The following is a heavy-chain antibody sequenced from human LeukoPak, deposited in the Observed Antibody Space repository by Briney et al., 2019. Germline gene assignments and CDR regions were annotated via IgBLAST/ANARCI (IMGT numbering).Heavy chain of an antibody. J-gene: IGHJ5*02. CDR1: GGSFSGYY. Sequence: SETLSLTCAVYGGSFSGYYWSWIRQPPGKGLEWIGEINHSGSTNYSPPLKSQVTISVDTSKNQFSLKLSSVTAADTAVYYCASLWFGISNWFDPWGQGTLVTVSS. CDR2: INHSGST. V-gene: IGHV4-34*01. CDR3: ASLWFGISNWFDP. D-gene: IGHD3-10*01.